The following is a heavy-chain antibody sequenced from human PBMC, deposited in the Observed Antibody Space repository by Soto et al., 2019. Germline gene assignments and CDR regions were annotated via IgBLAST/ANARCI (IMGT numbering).Heavy chain of an antibody. V-gene: IGHV1-8*01. CDR3: ARGPSDEDYYYYGMDV. J-gene: IGHJ6*02. CDR2: MNPNSGNT. Sequence: ASVEASCKAPGYTYTSYDINWAQQATGQGLEWMGWMNPNSGNTGYAQKFQGRVTMTRNTSISTAYMELSSLRSEDTAVYYCARGPSDEDYYYYGMDVWGQGTTDTVSS. CDR1: GYTYTSYD.